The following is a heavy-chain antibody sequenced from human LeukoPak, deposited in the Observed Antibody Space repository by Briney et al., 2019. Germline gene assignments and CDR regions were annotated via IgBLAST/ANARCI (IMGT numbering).Heavy chain of an antibody. D-gene: IGHD6-19*01. V-gene: IGHV3-23*01. CDR3: AKDGGSGWPWDY. Sequence: SCKVSGYTLTELSMHWVRQAPGKGLEWVSAISGSGGSTYYADSVKGRFTISRDNSKNTLYLQMNSLRAEDTAVYYCAKDGGSGWPWDYWGQGTLVTVSS. CDR2: ISGSGGST. CDR1: GYTLTELS. J-gene: IGHJ4*02.